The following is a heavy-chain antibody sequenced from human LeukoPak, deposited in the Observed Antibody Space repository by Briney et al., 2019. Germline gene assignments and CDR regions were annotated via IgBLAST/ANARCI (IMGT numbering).Heavy chain of an antibody. CDR2: ISSSGSTI. D-gene: IGHD6-13*01. J-gene: IGHJ4*02. Sequence: GGSLRLSCAASGFTFSSYEMNWVCQAPGKGLEWVSYISSSGSTIYYADSVKGRFTISRDNAKNSLYLQMNSLRAEDTAVYYCASRDSSRVKSDYWGQGTLVTVSS. CDR3: ASRDSSRVKSDY. CDR1: GFTFSSYE. V-gene: IGHV3-48*03.